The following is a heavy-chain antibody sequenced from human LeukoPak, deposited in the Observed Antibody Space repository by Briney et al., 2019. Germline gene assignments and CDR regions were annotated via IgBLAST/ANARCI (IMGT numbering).Heavy chain of an antibody. CDR2: ISSSSSTI. V-gene: IGHV3-48*01. CDR1: GFTFSSYS. CDR3: AKDPGYWDY. J-gene: IGHJ4*02. D-gene: IGHD2-21*01. Sequence: GGSLRLSCAASGFTFSSYSMNWVRQAPGKGLEWVSYISSSSSTIYYADSVKGRFTISRDNSKNTLYLQMNSLRAEDTAVYYCAKDPGYWDYWGQGTLVTVSS.